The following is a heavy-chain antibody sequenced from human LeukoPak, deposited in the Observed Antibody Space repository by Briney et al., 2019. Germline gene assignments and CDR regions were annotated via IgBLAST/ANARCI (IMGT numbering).Heavy chain of an antibody. CDR3: ARAPPVGEDYYYYYYMDV. V-gene: IGHV4-59*01. CDR1: GGSISSYY. CDR2: IYYSGST. J-gene: IGHJ6*03. Sequence: PSETLSLTCTVSGGSISSYYGSWIRQPPGKGLEWIGYIYYSGSTNYNPSLKSRVTISVDTSKNQFSLKLSSVTAADTAVYYCARAPPVGEDYYYYYYMDVWGKGTTVTVSS. D-gene: IGHD3-3*01.